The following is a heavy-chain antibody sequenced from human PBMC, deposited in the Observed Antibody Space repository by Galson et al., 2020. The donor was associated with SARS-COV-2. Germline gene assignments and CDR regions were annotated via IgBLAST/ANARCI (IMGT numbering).Heavy chain of an antibody. J-gene: IGHJ4*02. CDR3: TTAFPVNTGDYFDY. Sequence: GGSLRLSCGAYGFTFSNAWMSWIRQAPGKGPEWVGRIKSGGTTEYAASMSDRFTISRDDSKNMPYLQMNSLEIEDTAVYYCTTAFPVNTGDYFDYWGQGALVTVSS. V-gene: IGHV3-15*01. CDR1: GFTFSNAW. CDR2: IKSGGTT. D-gene: IGHD5-18*01.